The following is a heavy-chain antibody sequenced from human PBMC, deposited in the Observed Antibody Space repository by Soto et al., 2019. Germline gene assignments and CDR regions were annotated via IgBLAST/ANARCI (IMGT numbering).Heavy chain of an antibody. CDR3: ARLTHPRPSSRPDYYYYYGMDV. V-gene: IGHV6-1*01. Sequence: QTLSLTCAISGDSFSGNIAALNWIRQSRSRGLEWLGRPYYRSKWYNDYAVSVKSRITINPDTSKNQFSLQLNSLTPEDTAVYYCARLTHPRPSSRPDYYYYYGMDVWGKGTPVT. CDR2: PYYRSKWYN. J-gene: IGHJ6*04. D-gene: IGHD6-13*01. CDR1: GDSFSGNIAA.